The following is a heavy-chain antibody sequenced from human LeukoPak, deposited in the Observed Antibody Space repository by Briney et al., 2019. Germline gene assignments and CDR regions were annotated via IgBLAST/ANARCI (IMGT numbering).Heavy chain of an antibody. J-gene: IGHJ6*03. Sequence: SETLSLTCTVSGGSISSYYWSWIRQPPGKGLEWIGYIYYSGSTNYNPSLKSRVTISVDTSKNQFSLKLSSVTAADTAVYYCARVGGSGSYYNAYYYYYMDVWGKGTTVTVSS. CDR2: IYYSGST. CDR1: GGSISSYY. V-gene: IGHV4-59*01. CDR3: ARVGGSGSYYNAYYYYYMDV. D-gene: IGHD3-10*01.